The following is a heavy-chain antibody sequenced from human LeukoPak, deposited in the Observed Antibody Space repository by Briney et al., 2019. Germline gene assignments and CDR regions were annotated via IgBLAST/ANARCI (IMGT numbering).Heavy chain of an antibody. D-gene: IGHD6-13*01. CDR2: ISGSGGST. Sequence: GGSLRLSCAASGLTFSNYAMSWVRQASGKGLEWVSAISGSGGSTYYADSVKGRFTISRDNSKNTLYLQMNSLRAEDTAVYYCAKDLYSSSWDYWGQGTLVTVSS. V-gene: IGHV3-23*01. CDR1: GLTFSNYA. CDR3: AKDLYSSSWDY. J-gene: IGHJ4*02.